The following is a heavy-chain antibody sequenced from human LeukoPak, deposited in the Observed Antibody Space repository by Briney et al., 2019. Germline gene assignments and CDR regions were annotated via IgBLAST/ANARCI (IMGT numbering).Heavy chain of an antibody. D-gene: IGHD4-17*01. CDR2: INTNTGNP. CDR1: GYTFTSYA. J-gene: IGHJ4*02. CDR3: ARDVGLLSDYGDYGDY. Sequence: GASVKASCKASGYTFTSYAMNWVRQAPGQGLEWMGRINTNTGNPTYAQGFTGRFVFSLDTSVSTAYLQISSLKAEDTAVYYCARDVGLLSDYGDYGDYWGQGTLVTVSS. V-gene: IGHV7-4-1*02.